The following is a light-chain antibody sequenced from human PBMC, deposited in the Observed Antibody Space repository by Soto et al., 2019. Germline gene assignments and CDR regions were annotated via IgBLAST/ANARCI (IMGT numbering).Light chain of an antibody. CDR3: QYYGISPPNT. V-gene: IGKV3-20*01. CDR1: QSVRSAY. J-gene: IGKJ3*01. Sequence: EIVLTQSPGTLSLSPGERATLSCRASQSVRSAYIAWYQQKAGQGPRLLIYGASNRPSGIPDRFSGSGSGTDFTLTVSRLEPEDFAVYYGQYYGISPPNTFGPGATVDVK. CDR2: GAS.